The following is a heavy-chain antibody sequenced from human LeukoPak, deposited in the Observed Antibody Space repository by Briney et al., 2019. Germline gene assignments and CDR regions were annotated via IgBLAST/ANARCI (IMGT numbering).Heavy chain of an antibody. J-gene: IGHJ4*02. CDR1: GFTFSSYA. CDR3: ARLRTGTTKYFDY. V-gene: IGHV4-31*02. Sequence: LRLSCAASGFTFSSYAMSWVRQHPGKGLEWIGYIYYSGSTYYNPSLKSRVTISVDTSKNQFSLKLSSVTAADTAVYYCARLRTGTTKYFDYWGQGTLVTVSS. CDR2: IYYSGST. D-gene: IGHD1-7*01.